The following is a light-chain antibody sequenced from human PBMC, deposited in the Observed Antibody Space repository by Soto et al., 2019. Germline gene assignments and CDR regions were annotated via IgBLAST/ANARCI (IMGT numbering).Light chain of an antibody. Sequence: DIQMTQSPSSLSASVGDRVTMTCLASQSISNYLNWYQQRPGKAPKLLIYLASSLSSGVPSKFSGSGSGTDFTLTISVLQPEDSATYYCQQTYKTPLTFGQGTKVDIK. CDR2: LAS. CDR3: QQTYKTPLT. J-gene: IGKJ1*01. CDR1: QSISNY. V-gene: IGKV1-39*01.